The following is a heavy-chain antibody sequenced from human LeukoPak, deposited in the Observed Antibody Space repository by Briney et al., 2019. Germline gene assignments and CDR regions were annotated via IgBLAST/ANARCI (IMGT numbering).Heavy chain of an antibody. J-gene: IGHJ4*02. CDR2: IWYDGSNK. Sequence: PGGSLRLSCAASGFTFSSYGMPWVRQAPGKGLEWVAVIWYDGSNKYYADSVKGRFTISRDNSKNTLYLQMNSLRAEDTAVYYCAKDGGCYDSSGYQFDYWGQGTLVTVSS. CDR1: GFTFSSYG. CDR3: AKDGGCYDSSGYQFDY. D-gene: IGHD3-22*01. V-gene: IGHV3-33*06.